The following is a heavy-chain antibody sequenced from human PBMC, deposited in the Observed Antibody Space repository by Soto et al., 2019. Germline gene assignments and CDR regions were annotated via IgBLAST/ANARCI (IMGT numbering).Heavy chain of an antibody. CDR2: IYPGDSDT. CDR1: GYSFTKYW. J-gene: IGHJ4*02. CDR3: ARRGDSSGYMDY. V-gene: IGHV5-51*01. Sequence: GESLKISCKGSGYSFTKYWIAWVRQMPGKGLEWMGIIYPGDSDTRYSPSFQGQITISADKSINTAYLQWSSLKASDTATYYCARRGDSSGYMDYWGQGIQVTVSS. D-gene: IGHD3-22*01.